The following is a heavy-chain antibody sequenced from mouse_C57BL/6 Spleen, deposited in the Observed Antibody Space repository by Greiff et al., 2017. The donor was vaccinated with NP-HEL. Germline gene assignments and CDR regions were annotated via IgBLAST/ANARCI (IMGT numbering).Heavy chain of an antibody. J-gene: IGHJ4*01. CDR2: IDPNSGGT. Sequence: VQLQQSGAELVKPGASVKLSCKASGYTFTSYWMHWVKQRPGRGLEWIGRIDPNSGGTKYNEKFKSQATLTVDKPSSTAYLQLSSLTSEDSAVYYCAGGEKYDYDGDYAMDYWGQGTSVTVSS. D-gene: IGHD2-4*01. V-gene: IGHV1-72*01. CDR1: GYTFTSYW. CDR3: AGGEKYDYDGDYAMDY.